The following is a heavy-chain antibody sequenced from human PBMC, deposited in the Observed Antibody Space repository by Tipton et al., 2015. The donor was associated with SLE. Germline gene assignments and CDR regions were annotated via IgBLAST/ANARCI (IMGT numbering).Heavy chain of an antibody. J-gene: IGHJ6*03. CDR1: GGSFSGYY. V-gene: IGHV4-34*01. Sequence: TLSLTCAVYGGSFSGYYWSWIRQPPGKGLEWIGEINHSGGTNYNPSLKSRVTISVDPSKNQFSLKLRSVTAADTAVYYCARAPGLDRDYYYYYYMDVWGKGTTVSVSS. CDR2: INHSGGT. D-gene: IGHD3/OR15-3a*01. CDR3: ARAPGLDRDYYYYYYMDV.